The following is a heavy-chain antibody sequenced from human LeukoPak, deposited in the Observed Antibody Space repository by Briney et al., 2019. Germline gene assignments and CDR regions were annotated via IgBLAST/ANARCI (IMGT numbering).Heavy chain of an antibody. CDR1: GGSISGYY. Sequence: SETLSLTCTVSGGSISGYYWSWIRQPPGKGLEWIGYIYYSGSTKYNPSLKSRVTISVDTSKNQFSLHLSSVTAADTAVYYCARGGDSFGSGSYYKAYFDYWGQGTLVTVSS. J-gene: IGHJ4*02. CDR3: ARGGDSFGSGSYYKAYFDY. CDR2: IYYSGST. D-gene: IGHD3-10*01. V-gene: IGHV4-59*01.